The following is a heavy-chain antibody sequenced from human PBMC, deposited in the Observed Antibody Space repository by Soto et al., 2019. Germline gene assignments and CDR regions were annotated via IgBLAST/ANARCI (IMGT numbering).Heavy chain of an antibody. CDR3: TRTLTPDPADYFQH. V-gene: IGHV1-46*03. CDR1: GYTFTRYY. J-gene: IGHJ1*01. D-gene: IGHD3-16*01. CDR2: INPSGGST. Sequence: QVQLVQSGAEAKKPGASVKVSCKASGYTFTRYYMHWVRQAPGQGLEWMGMINPSGGSTTYAQNFQGTVTRTSDTSRNTIYMDRSSLRAEDTAVYYCTRTLTPDPADYFQHWGQGTLVTVSS.